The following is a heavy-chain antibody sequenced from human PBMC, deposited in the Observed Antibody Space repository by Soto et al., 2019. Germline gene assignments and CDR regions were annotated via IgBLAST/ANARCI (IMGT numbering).Heavy chain of an antibody. V-gene: IGHV1-69*01. CDR2: IIPIFGTA. CDR1: GGTFSSYA. J-gene: IGHJ3*02. Sequence: QVQLVQSGAEVKKPGSSVKVSCKASGGTFSSYAISWVRQAPGQGLEWMGGIIPIFGTANYAQKFQGRVTITADESTSTAYMELSSLGSEDTAVYYCARDGRDYDSSTSGAFDIWGQGTMVTVSS. CDR3: ARDGRDYDSSTSGAFDI. D-gene: IGHD3-22*01.